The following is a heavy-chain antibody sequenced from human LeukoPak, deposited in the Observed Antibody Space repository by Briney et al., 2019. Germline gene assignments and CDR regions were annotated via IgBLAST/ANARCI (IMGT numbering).Heavy chain of an antibody. J-gene: IGHJ5*02. D-gene: IGHD6-19*01. V-gene: IGHV4-30-2*01. CDR3: ARAGRTIAVAGTFRGWFDP. CDR2: IYHSGST. CDR1: GGSISSGGYS. Sequence: SQTLSLTCAVSGGSISSGGYSWSWIRQPPGKGLEWIGYIYHSGSTYYNPSLKSRVTISVDRSKNQFSLKLSSVTAADTAVYYCARAGRTIAVAGTFRGWFDPWGQGTLVTVSS.